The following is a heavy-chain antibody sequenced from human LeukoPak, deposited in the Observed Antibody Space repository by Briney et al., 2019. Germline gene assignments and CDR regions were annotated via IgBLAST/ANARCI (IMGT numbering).Heavy chain of an antibody. Sequence: PGGSLRLSCAASGFTFSSYSMNWVRQAPGKGLEWVSSISSSSSYIYYADSVKGRFTISRDNAKNSLYLQMNSLRAEDTAVYYCARDRLAVARYYYYYGMDVWGQGTTVTVSS. D-gene: IGHD6-19*01. V-gene: IGHV3-21*01. J-gene: IGHJ6*02. CDR2: ISSSSSYI. CDR3: ARDRLAVARYYYYYGMDV. CDR1: GFTFSSYS.